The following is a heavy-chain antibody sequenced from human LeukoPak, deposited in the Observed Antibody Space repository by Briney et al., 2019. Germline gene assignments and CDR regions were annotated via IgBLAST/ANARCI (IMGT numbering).Heavy chain of an antibody. Sequence: SETLSLTCAVYGGSFSGYYWSWIRQPPGKGLEWIGEINHSGSTNYNPSLKSRVTISVDASKNQFSLKLSSVTAADTAVYYCARHGVYTVSGTTRTNLDYWGQGTLVTVSS. CDR1: GGSFSGYY. CDR2: INHSGST. D-gene: IGHD1-7*01. CDR3: ARHGVYTVSGTTRTNLDY. V-gene: IGHV4-34*01. J-gene: IGHJ4*02.